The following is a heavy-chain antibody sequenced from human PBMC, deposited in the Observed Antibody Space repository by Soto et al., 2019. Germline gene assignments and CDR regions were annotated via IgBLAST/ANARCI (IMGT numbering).Heavy chain of an antibody. J-gene: IGHJ4*02. V-gene: IGHV3-33*01. CDR1: GFMFSSHG. CDR3: GHDTLDY. Sequence: QVQLVESGGGVVQPGRSLRLSCAASGFMFSSHGMHWIRQAPGKGLEWVAVIWYDGSNKYYADSVKGRFIISRDNSKNTLYLPMNSLRVEDTAVYYCGHDTLDYWGQGTLVTVSS. CDR2: IWYDGSNK.